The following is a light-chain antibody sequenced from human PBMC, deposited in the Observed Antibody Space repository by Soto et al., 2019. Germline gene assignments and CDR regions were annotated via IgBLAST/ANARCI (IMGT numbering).Light chain of an antibody. J-gene: IGKJ1*01. CDR1: QSISAW. Sequence: DIQMTQSPSTLSASIGDRVTITCRASQSISAWLAWYQQKPGKAPKLLIYKASTLESGVPSRFSCSGSGTEFTLTISSLQPDDFATYYCQQYNNDASWTFGQGTRVQIK. V-gene: IGKV1-5*03. CDR2: KAS. CDR3: QQYNNDASWT.